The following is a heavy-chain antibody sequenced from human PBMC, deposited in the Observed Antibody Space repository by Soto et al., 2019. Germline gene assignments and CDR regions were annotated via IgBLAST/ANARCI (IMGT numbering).Heavy chain of an antibody. CDR2: IWYDGSNK. CDR3: ARDRVWFRELSEHDYYYGMDV. D-gene: IGHD3-10*01. V-gene: IGHV3-33*01. J-gene: IGHJ6*02. Sequence: QVQLVESGGGVVQPGRSLRLSCAASGFTFSSYGMHWVRQAPGKGLEWVAVIWYDGSNKYYADSVKGRFTISRDNYKNTRYLQMNGLRAEDTAVYYCARDRVWFRELSEHDYYYGMDVWGQGTTVTFAS. CDR1: GFTFSSYG.